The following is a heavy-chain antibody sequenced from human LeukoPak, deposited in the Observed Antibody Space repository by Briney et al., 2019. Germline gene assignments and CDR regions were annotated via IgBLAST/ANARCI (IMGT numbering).Heavy chain of an antibody. CDR2: INHSGST. V-gene: IGHV4-34*01. CDR3: AREGPYWFDP. J-gene: IGHJ5*02. Sequence: KPSETLSLTCAVYGGSFSGYYWSWIRQPPGKGLEWIGEINHSGSTNYNPSLKSRVTISVDTSKNQSSLKLSSVTAADTAVYYCAREGPYWFDPWGQGTLVTVSS. CDR1: GGSFSGYY.